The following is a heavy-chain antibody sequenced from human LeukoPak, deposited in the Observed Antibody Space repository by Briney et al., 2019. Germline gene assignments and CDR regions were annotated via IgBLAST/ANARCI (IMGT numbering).Heavy chain of an antibody. J-gene: IGHJ5*02. CDR2: IYYSGST. Sequence: SETLSLTCTVSGYSIGSGYYWGWVRQPPGKGLEWIGYIYYSGSTNYNPSLKSRVTISVDTSKNQFSLKLSSVTAADTAVYYCARLVQGWFDPWGQGTLVTVSS. CDR1: GYSIGSGYY. CDR3: ARLVQGWFDP. D-gene: IGHD1-1*01. V-gene: IGHV4-38-2*02.